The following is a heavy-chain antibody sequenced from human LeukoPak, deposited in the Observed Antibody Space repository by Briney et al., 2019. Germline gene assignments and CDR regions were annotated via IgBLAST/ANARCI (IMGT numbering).Heavy chain of an antibody. J-gene: IGHJ6*02. CDR2: ISAYNGNT. V-gene: IGHV1-18*01. CDR1: GYTFTSYG. Sequence: ASVKVSCKASGYTFTSYGISWVRQAPGQGLEWMGWISAYNGNTNYAQKLQGIVTMTTDTSTSTAYMELRSLRSDDPAVYYCARESSHYYYYGMDVWGQGTTVTVSS. CDR3: ARESSHYYYYGMDV.